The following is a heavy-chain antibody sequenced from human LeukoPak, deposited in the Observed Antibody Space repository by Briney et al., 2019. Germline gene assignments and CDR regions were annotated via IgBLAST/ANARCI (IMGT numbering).Heavy chain of an antibody. CDR2: INHSAGT. CDR3: ARGIVLTVYASFDY. J-gene: IGHJ4*02. D-gene: IGHD2-8*01. CDR1: GGSFRGYY. Sequence: KPSETLSLTCAVNGGSFRGYYWTWIRQPPGKGLEWIGEINHSAGTNYNPSLKSRVPISVDTSKNQFSLKLSSVTAADTAVYYCARGIVLTVYASFDYWGLGTLVTVSS. V-gene: IGHV4-34*01.